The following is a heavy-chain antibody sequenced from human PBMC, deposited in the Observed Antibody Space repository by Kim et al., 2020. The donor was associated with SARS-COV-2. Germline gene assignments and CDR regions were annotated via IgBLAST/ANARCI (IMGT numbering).Heavy chain of an antibody. CDR3: ATVTRIAAAKYYFDY. CDR1: GFTFSTYA. V-gene: IGHV3-23*01. D-gene: IGHD6-13*01. J-gene: IGHJ4*02. CDR2: ISSSGGT. Sequence: GGSLRLSCAASGFTFSTYAMSWVRQAPGKGLEWVSVISSSGGTNYADSVRGRFTISRDNSKNTLYLQMNSLRAEDTAVYYCATVTRIAAAKYYFDYWGQGTLVTVSS.